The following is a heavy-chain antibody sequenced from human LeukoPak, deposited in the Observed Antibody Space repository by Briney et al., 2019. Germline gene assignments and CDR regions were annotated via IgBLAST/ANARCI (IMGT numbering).Heavy chain of an antibody. J-gene: IGHJ6*02. D-gene: IGHD3-3*01. Sequence: PSETLSLTCTVSGGSISSYYWSWIRQPPGKGLEWIGYIYYSGSTNYNPSLKSRVTISVDTSKNQFSLKLSSVTAADTAVYYCARINRYYDFWSGYSYGMGVWGQGTTVTVSS. CDR1: GGSISSYY. V-gene: IGHV4-59*01. CDR3: ARINRYYDFWSGYSYGMGV. CDR2: IYYSGST.